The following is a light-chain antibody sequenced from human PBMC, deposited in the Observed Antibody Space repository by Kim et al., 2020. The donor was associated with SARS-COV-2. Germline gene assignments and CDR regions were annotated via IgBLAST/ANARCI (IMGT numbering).Light chain of an antibody. V-gene: IGLV3-1*01. CDR3: QTWDSSTVV. Sequence: SYELTQPPSVSVSPGQAASITCSEDKLEETFVSWFQQKPGQSPVLVVYEDDKRPSGLPERISGPTSGNTATLTISGTQAMDEADYYCQTWDSSTVVFGGG. CDR2: EDD. CDR1: KLEETF. J-gene: IGLJ3*02.